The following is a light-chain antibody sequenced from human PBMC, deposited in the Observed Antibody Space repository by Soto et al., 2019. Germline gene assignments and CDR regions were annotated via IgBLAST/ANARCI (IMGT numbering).Light chain of an antibody. Sequence: DIQMTQSPSTLSASVGDRVTITCRASQSISSWLAWYQQKPGKAPELLIYDASSLESGVPSRFSGSGSGTEFTHTISSLQPDDFATYYCQQYNSYSRTFGQGTKVDIK. CDR2: DAS. CDR1: QSISSW. CDR3: QQYNSYSRT. V-gene: IGKV1-5*01. J-gene: IGKJ1*01.